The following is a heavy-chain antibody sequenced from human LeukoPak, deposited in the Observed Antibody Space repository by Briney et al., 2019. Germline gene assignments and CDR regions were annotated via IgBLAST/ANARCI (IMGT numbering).Heavy chain of an antibody. D-gene: IGHD6-13*01. Sequence: GGSLRLSCAVSGFTFSTYAMSWVRQAPGKGLEWVSSISGTGTTTYYAESVKGRFTISRDNAKNSLYLQMNSLRAEDTAVYYCARDGPLGIAAHYYMDVWGKGTTVTVSS. CDR2: ISGTGTTT. CDR3: ARDGPLGIAAHYYMDV. J-gene: IGHJ6*03. V-gene: IGHV3-23*01. CDR1: GFTFSTYA.